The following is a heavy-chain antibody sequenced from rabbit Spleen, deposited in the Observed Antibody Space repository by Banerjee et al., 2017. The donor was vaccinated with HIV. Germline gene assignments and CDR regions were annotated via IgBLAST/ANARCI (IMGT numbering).Heavy chain of an antibody. CDR3: ARRWADVYYGYPYYFNL. D-gene: IGHD6-1*01. CDR1: GFSFSNKAV. V-gene: IGHV1S45*01. CDR2: INAVTGKA. J-gene: IGHJ4*01. Sequence: QQQLVESGGGLVKPEGSLKLSCTASGFSFSNKAVMCWVRQAPGKGLEWIACINAVTGKADYASWAKGRFTISKTSSTTVTLQVTSLTAADTATYFCARRWADVYYGYPYYFNLWGPGTLVTVS.